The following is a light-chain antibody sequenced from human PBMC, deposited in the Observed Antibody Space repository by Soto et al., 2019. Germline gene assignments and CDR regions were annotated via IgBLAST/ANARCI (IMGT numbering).Light chain of an antibody. V-gene: IGKV3-15*01. CDR3: QQYHTRPA. CDR1: QSVSSN. Sequence: EIVMTPSPATPSVSPGERAIISCRASQSVSSNLAWYQQKPGQAPRLLIYGASTRATGIQARFSGSGSGTEFTLTISSLQSEDFAVYFCQQYHTRPAFGQGTKVDIK. J-gene: IGKJ1*01. CDR2: GAS.